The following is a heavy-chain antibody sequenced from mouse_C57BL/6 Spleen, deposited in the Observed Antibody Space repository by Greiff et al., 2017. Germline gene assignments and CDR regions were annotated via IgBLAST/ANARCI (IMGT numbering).Heavy chain of an antibody. J-gene: IGHJ3*01. D-gene: IGHD2-4*01. CDR2: IYPRSGNS. CDR1: GYTFTSYG. V-gene: IGHV1-81*01. Sequence: QVQLKESGAELARPGASVKLSCKASGYTFTSYGISWVKQRTGQGLEWIGEIYPRSGNSSSNEKFTGKATLTADKSSSTAYMELRSLTSEDSAVYFCASLYDYDGWFAYWGQGTLVTVSA. CDR3: ASLYDYDGWFAY.